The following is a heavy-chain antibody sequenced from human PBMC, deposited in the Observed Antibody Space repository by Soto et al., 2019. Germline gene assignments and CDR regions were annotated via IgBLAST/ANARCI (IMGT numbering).Heavy chain of an antibody. D-gene: IGHD2-2*01. CDR3: ARPYCSSTSCYPYYYYMDV. CDR1: GGSISSSSYY. J-gene: IGHJ6*03. Sequence: SETLSLTCTASGGSISSSSYYWGWIRQPPGKGLEWIGSIYYSGSTYYNPSLKSRVTISVDTSKNQFSLKLSSVTAADTAVYYCARPYCSSTSCYPYYYYMDVWGKGTTVTVSS. V-gene: IGHV4-39*01. CDR2: IYYSGST.